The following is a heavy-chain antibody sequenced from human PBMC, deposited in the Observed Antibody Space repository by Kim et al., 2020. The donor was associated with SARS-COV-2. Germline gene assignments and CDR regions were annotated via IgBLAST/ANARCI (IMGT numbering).Heavy chain of an antibody. J-gene: IGHJ5*02. Sequence: GGSLRLSCAASGFTFSSYDMHWVRQATGKGLEWVSAIGTAGDTYYPGSVKGRFTISRENAKNSLYLQMNSLRAGDTAVYYCARGIAAAGTAQLPGRWFDPWGQGTLVTVSS. D-gene: IGHD6-13*01. CDR2: IGTAGDT. CDR1: GFTFSSYD. V-gene: IGHV3-13*04. CDR3: ARGIAAAGTAQLPGRWFDP.